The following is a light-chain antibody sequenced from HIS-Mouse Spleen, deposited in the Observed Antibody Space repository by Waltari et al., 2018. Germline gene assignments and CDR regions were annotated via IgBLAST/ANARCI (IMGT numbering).Light chain of an antibody. CDR1: SSNIGSNT. Sequence: QSVLTQPPSASGTPGQRVTISCSGSSSNIGSNTVNWYQQLPGTAPKLLIYSNNQLPAGVPDRCSGSKSGTSASLAISGLQSEDEADYYCAAWDDSLNGPVFGGGTKLTVL. V-gene: IGLV1-44*01. CDR2: SNN. CDR3: AAWDDSLNGPV. J-gene: IGLJ2*01.